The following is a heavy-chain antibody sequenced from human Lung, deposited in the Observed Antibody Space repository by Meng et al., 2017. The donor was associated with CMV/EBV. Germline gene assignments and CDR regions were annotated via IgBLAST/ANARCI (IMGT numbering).Heavy chain of an antibody. CDR1: GFTFSDAW. CDR3: TTDAGANSAFDY. CDR2: VKTNSEGVTT. D-gene: IGHD1-26*01. V-gene: IGHV3-15*01. Sequence: SCAASGFTFSDAWMSWVRQGPGKGLEWVGRVKTNSEGVTTDYAAPVKGRFTISRDDSISTLYLQMNGLKTDDTGVYYCTTDAGANSAFDYWGQGXQVTVSS. J-gene: IGHJ4*02.